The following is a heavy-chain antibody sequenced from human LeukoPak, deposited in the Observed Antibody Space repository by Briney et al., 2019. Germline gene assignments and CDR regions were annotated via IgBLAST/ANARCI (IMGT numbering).Heavy chain of an antibody. Sequence: SETLSLTCTVSGGSISSYYWSWIRQPPGKGLEWIGYVFYSGSTNYNPSLKSRVTISVDTSKNQFTLKLSSVTPADTAVHYCARDGGRFSFGFGYWGQGTLVTVSS. V-gene: IGHV4-59*01. CDR1: GGSISSYY. CDR3: ARDGGRFSFGFGY. CDR2: VFYSGST. D-gene: IGHD5-18*01. J-gene: IGHJ4*02.